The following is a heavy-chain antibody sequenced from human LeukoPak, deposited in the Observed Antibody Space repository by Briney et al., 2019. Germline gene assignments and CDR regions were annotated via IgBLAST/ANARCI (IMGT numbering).Heavy chain of an antibody. J-gene: IGHJ4*02. D-gene: IGHD5-24*01. CDR1: GFTFSSYA. CDR3: SKVTLSRRDGYNYGDY. CDR2: ISGSGGST. Sequence: PGGSLRLSCAASGFTFSSYAMSCVRQAPGKGLEWVSAISGSGGSTYYADSVKGRFTISRDNSKNTLYLQMNSLRAEDTAVYYCSKVTLSRRDGYNYGDYWGQGTLVTVSS. V-gene: IGHV3-23*01.